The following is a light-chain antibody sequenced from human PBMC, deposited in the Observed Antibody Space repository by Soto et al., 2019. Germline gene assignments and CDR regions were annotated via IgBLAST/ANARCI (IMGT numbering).Light chain of an antibody. CDR1: SSDVGAYDY. CDR3: SSYAGRNIYV. V-gene: IGLV2-8*01. CDR2: EVT. Sequence: QSALTQPPSASGSPGQSVTISCTGTSSDVGAYDYVSWFQQRPGSAPKLMIYEVTERTSGVPLRFSGSKSGNTDSLTVSGLRAEDEADYYCSSYAGRNIYVFGSGTKVPS. J-gene: IGLJ1*01.